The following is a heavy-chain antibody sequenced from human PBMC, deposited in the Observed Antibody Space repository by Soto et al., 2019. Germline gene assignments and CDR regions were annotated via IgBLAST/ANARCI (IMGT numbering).Heavy chain of an antibody. J-gene: IGHJ4*02. V-gene: IGHV3-64*01. CDR3: VRRVSGNYDY. D-gene: IGHD1-7*01. CDR2: ISSNGGTT. Sequence: EVQLAESGGGMVQPGGSLRLSCVASGFTSSSYDMHWVRQAPGKGLEYVSSISSNGGTTYYGNSVKGRFTISRDNSKNTLYLQMGSLIAEDMAVYYCVRRVSGNYDYWGQGTLVTVSS. CDR1: GFTSSSYD.